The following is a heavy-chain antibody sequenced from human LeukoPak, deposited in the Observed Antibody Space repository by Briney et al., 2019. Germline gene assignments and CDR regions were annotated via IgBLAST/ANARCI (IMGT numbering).Heavy chain of an antibody. D-gene: IGHD4-23*01. V-gene: IGHV3-11*04. J-gene: IGHJ4*02. Sequence: AGSLRLSCAASGFTFSDYYMSWIRQAPGKGLEWVSYISSSGSTIYYADSVKGRFTISRDNAKNSLYLQMNSLRAEDTAVYYCARAPYGGKAIGPYDYWGQGTLVTVSS. CDR3: ARAPYGGKAIGPYDY. CDR1: GFTFSDYY. CDR2: ISSSGSTI.